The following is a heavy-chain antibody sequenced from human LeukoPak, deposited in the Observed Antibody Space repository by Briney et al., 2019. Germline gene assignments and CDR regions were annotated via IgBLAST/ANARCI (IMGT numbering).Heavy chain of an antibody. CDR3: ARQGGSGSYTLTYYFDY. D-gene: IGHD1-26*01. CDR2: IHPGDSDT. Sequence: GASLQISCKCSGYRFTSYWIGWVRQLPGKGLEWMGIIHPGDSDTRYSPSFQGQVTISADKSTNTAYLQWSSLKASDTAMYYCARQGGSGSYTLTYYFDYWGQGTLVTVSS. CDR1: GYRFTSYW. J-gene: IGHJ4*02. V-gene: IGHV5-51*01.